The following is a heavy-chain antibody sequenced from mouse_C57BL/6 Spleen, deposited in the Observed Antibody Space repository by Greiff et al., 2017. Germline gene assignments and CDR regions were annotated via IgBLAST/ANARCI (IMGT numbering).Heavy chain of an antibody. CDR2: IDPETGGT. D-gene: IGHD4-1*01. V-gene: IGHV1-15*01. CDR1: GYTFTDYE. J-gene: IGHJ1*03. Sequence: QVQLKESGAELVRPGASVTLSCKASGYTFTDYEMHWVKQTPVHGLEWIGAIDPETGGTAYNQKFKGTAILTADKSSSTAYRELRSLTSEDSAVYYCTRFLTGTNFDVWGTGTTVTVSS. CDR3: TRFLTGTNFDV.